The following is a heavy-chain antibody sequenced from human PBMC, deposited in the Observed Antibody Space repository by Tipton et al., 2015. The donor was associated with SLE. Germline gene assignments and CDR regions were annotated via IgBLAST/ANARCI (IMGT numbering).Heavy chain of an antibody. CDR3: ARDPGRDGFPYYYLDV. CDR1: GFPISNFW. Sequence: SLRLSCATSGFPISNFWLHWVRQAPGKGLEWVAVISFDGIHKHYADSVKGRFTISRDNSQNTLSVQMNSLRGEDTAVYFCARDPGRDGFPYYYLDVWGKGTMVTVSS. CDR2: ISFDGIHK. V-gene: IGHV3-30*03. J-gene: IGHJ6*03. D-gene: IGHD3-10*01.